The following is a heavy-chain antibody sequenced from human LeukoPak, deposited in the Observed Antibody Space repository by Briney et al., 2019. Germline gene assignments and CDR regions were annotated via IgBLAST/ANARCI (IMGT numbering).Heavy chain of an antibody. Sequence: SETLSLTCTVSGGSISSSSYFWGWIRQPPGKGLEWIGSIYYSGSTYYNPSLKSRVTISVDTSKNQFSLKLTSVTAADTAVYSSAKVFSFAHSSGHILSSDAVDIWGQGTMVTVSS. J-gene: IGHJ3*02. V-gene: IGHV4-39*01. D-gene: IGHD6-19*01. CDR1: GGSISSSSYF. CDR3: AKVFSFAHSSGHILSSDAVDI. CDR2: IYYSGST.